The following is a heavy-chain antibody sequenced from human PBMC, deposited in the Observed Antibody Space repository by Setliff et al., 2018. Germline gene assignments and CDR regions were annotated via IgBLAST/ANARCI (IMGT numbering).Heavy chain of an antibody. CDR1: GYTFTTYY. CDR3: ALSDHYPFYYDY. CDR2: INPSDGST. Sequence: ASVKVSCKASGYTFTTYYMHWVRQAPGQGLEWMGVINPSDGSTTYAQKFQGRVKMTRDTSTNTVYMQLSSLRSEDTAVYYCALSDHYPFYYDYWGLGTLVTVSS. V-gene: IGHV1-46*01. D-gene: IGHD3-3*01. J-gene: IGHJ4*02.